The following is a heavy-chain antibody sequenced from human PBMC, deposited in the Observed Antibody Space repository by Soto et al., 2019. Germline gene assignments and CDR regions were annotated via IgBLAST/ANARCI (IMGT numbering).Heavy chain of an antibody. V-gene: IGHV4-30-4*01. Sequence: SETLSLTCTVSGGSISSGDYYWSWIRRPPGKGLEWIGYIYYSGSTYYNPSLKSRVTISVDTSKNQFSLKLSSVTAADTAVYYCAREGYYYDSSIVDYWGQGTLVTVSS. D-gene: IGHD3-22*01. CDR2: IYYSGST. CDR1: GGSISSGDYY. CDR3: AREGYYYDSSIVDY. J-gene: IGHJ4*02.